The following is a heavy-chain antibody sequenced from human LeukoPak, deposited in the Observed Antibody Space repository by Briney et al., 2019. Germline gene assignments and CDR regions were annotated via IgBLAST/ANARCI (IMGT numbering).Heavy chain of an antibody. CDR3: ARRYPGLAARPVDY. CDR2: INHSGST. CDR1: GGSFSGYY. D-gene: IGHD6-6*01. J-gene: IGHJ4*02. V-gene: IGHV4-34*01. Sequence: PSETLSLTCAVYGGSFSGYYWSWIRQPPGKGLEWIGEINHSGSTNYNPSLKSRVTISVDTSKNQFSLKLSSVTAADTAVYYCARRYPGLAARPVDYWGQGTLVTVSS.